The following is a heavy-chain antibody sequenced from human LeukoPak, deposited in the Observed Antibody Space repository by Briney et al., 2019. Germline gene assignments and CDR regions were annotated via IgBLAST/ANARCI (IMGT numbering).Heavy chain of an antibody. V-gene: IGHV3-30-3*01. CDR1: GFTFSSYA. J-gene: IGHJ4*02. D-gene: IGHD3-10*02. CDR2: ISYDGSNK. CDR3: ARAFDSLSINVPFDY. Sequence: QTGGSLRLSRAASGFTFSSYAMHWVRQAPGKGQEWVAVISYDGSNKYYADSVKGRFTISRDNSKNTLYLQMNSLRAEDTAVYYCARAFDSLSINVPFDYWGQGTLVTVSS.